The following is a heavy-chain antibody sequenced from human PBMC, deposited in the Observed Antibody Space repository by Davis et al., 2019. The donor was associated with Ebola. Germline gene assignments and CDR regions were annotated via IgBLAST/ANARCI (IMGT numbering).Heavy chain of an antibody. Sequence: GGSLRLSCAASGFTFSGSAMHWVRQASGKGLEWVGRIRSKANSYATAYAASVKGRFTISRDDSKNTAYPQMNSLRAEDTAVYYCARDSLVQGVIGLWYFDLWGRGTLVTVSS. D-gene: IGHD3-10*01. V-gene: IGHV3-73*01. J-gene: IGHJ2*01. CDR3: ARDSLVQGVIGLWYFDL. CDR1: GFTFSGSA. CDR2: IRSKANSYAT.